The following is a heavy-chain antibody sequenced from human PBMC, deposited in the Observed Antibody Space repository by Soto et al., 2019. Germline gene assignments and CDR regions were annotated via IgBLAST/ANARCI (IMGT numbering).Heavy chain of an antibody. J-gene: IGHJ6*02. D-gene: IGHD2-8*01. Sequence: PSETLSLTCTVSGGSISSGDYYWSWIRQPPGKGLEWIGYIYYSGSTYYNPPLKSRVTISVDTSKNQFSLKLSSVTAADTAVYYCASRTPNSPYYYYGMDVWGQGTTVTVSS. CDR1: GGSISSGDYY. CDR2: IYYSGST. CDR3: ASRTPNSPYYYYGMDV. V-gene: IGHV4-30-4*01.